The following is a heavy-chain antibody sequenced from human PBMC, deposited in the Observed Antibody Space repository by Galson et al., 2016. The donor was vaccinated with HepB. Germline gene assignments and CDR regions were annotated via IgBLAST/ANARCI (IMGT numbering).Heavy chain of an antibody. Sequence: SLRLSCAASGFTFSPSGMSWVRQAPGTGLEWVSGLNPSGDTTYYRDSVKGRFTISRDISKNTLDLQMNSLRVEDTALYYCAKDSGFDSTDWGQGTLVTVSS. CDR1: GFTFSPSG. CDR3: AKDSGFDSTD. D-gene: IGHD3-22*01. CDR2: LNPSGDTT. J-gene: IGHJ4*02. V-gene: IGHV3-23*01.